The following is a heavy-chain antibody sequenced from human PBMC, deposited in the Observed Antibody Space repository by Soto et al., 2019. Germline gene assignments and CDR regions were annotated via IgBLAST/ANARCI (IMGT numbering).Heavy chain of an antibody. CDR3: AKGSSSGWAYYYGMDV. CDR1: GFTFSSYA. CDR2: ISGSVVST. V-gene: IGHV3-23*01. D-gene: IGHD3-22*01. J-gene: IGHJ6*02. Sequence: TGWSLRLSCAASGFTFSSYAMSWVRQAPGKGLEWVSAISGSVVSTYYADSVKGRFTISRDNSKNTLYLQMNSLRAEDTAVYYCAKGSSSGWAYYYGMDVWGQGTTVTVSS.